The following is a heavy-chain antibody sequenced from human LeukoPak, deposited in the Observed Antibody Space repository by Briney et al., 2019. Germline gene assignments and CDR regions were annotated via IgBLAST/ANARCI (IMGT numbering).Heavy chain of an antibody. CDR2: IRGSGGST. CDR1: GFTFSSYA. D-gene: IGHD3-3*01. J-gene: IGHJ3*02. Sequence: GGSLRLSCAASGFTFSSYAMSWVRQAPGKGLEWVSAIRGSGGSTYYADSVKGRFTISRDNSKNTLYLQMNSLRAEDTAVYYCAKVYPSRITIFGVVPGGAFDIWGQGTMVTVSS. V-gene: IGHV3-23*01. CDR3: AKVYPSRITIFGVVPGGAFDI.